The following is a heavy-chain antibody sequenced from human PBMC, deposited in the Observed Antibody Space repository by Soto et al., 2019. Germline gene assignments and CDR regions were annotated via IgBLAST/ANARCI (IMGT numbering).Heavy chain of an antibody. D-gene: IGHD1-26*01. CDR2: INHSGGT. CDR3: ARLRWEQPWVFDY. V-gene: IGHV4-34*02. J-gene: IGHJ4*02. Sequence: QVQLQQWGAGLLKPSETLSLTCAVYGGSFCGYYWSWIRQPPVKGLEWIGEINHSGGTNYNPSLKSRVTISVDTSKNQFSLKLSSVTAADTAVFYCARLRWEQPWVFDYWGQGTLVTVSS. CDR1: GGSFCGYY.